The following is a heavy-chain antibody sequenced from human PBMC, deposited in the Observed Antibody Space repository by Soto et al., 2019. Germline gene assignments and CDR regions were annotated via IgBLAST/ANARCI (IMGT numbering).Heavy chain of an antibody. D-gene: IGHD6-6*01. J-gene: IGHJ4*02. CDR3: AGDSTSSRFFH. CDR1: GGSVSTFY. V-gene: IGHV4-59*08. CDR2: ISYSGRP. Sequence: SETLSHTCTFSGGSVSTFYWIWFRQPPGEGLEWIGYISYSGRPNYSPSLKSRLTISMDTSKNQFSLKLNSVTAADTAVYYCAGDSTSSRFFHWGQGTLVTVSS.